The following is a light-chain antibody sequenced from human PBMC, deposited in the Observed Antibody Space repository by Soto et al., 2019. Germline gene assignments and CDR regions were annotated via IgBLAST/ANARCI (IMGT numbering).Light chain of an antibody. Sequence: DIQLTQSPSFLSASLGDRVTITCRASQAINNYLVWYQQKPGKSPKLLIYAASTLQSGVPSRFSGSGSGTEFTLTISRLEPEDFAVYYCQQYGSSGTFGQGTKVDIK. CDR3: QQYGSSGT. V-gene: IGKV1-9*01. CDR1: QAINNY. J-gene: IGKJ1*01. CDR2: AAS.